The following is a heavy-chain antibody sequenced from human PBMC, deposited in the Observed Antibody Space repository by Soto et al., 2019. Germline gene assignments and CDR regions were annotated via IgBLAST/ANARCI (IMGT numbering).Heavy chain of an antibody. J-gene: IGHJ3*02. V-gene: IGHV3-66*01. Sequence: PGGSLRLSCAASGFTVNNNFMSWVRQAPGKGLEWVSVIYSGGSTYYAASVKGRFTFSRDVSKNTLFLQMNSLRAEDTAVYYCARGLPTVAAARISNVFDIWAQGTMVTVSS. CDR1: GFTVNNNF. CDR3: ARGLPTVAAARISNVFDI. CDR2: IYSGGST. D-gene: IGHD4-17*01.